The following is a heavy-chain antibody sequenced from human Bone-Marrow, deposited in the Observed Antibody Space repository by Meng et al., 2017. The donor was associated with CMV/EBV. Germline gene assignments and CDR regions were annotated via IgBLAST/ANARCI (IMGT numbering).Heavy chain of an antibody. J-gene: IGHJ5*01. CDR2: ISYTGSNE. Sequence: GESLKISCAASGFTFTNFPMHWVRQAPGRGLEWLAVISYTGSNEYYADSVKGRFTISRDNAKNTLFLQMNSLGVEDTAMYYCAKAAVFEKIVVVPTAIDSWGRGTLVTVSS. D-gene: IGHD2-2*01. CDR1: GFTFTNFP. V-gene: IGHV3-30*04. CDR3: AKAAVFEKIVVVPTAIDS.